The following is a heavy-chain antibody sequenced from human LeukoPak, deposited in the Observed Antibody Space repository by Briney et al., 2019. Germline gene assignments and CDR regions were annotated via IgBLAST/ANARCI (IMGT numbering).Heavy chain of an antibody. D-gene: IGHD5-18*01. CDR1: GGSISSSY. CDR2: IYSSGST. Sequence: SETLSLTCTVSGGSISSSYWTWIRQPAGKGLEWIGRIYSSGSTNYNPSLKSRVIISVDMSKNQFSLKLTSVTAADAAVYHCARHGQERAVVTPLYYFDYWGQGTLVTVSS. CDR3: ARHGQERAVVTPLYYFDY. J-gene: IGHJ4*02. V-gene: IGHV4-4*07.